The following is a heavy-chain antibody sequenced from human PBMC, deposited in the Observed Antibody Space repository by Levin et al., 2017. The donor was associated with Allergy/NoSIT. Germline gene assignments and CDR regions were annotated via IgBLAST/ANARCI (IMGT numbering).Heavy chain of an antibody. CDR3: ARILWGSGGPPDF. CDR1: GYSFTSHY. Sequence: KVSCKGSGYSFTSHYITWVRQMPEKGLEWMGTIDPSDSYTKYSPSFQGHVTFSANKSISTAYLQWSSLKASDTALYYCARILWGSGGPPDFWGQGTLVTVSS. D-gene: IGHD2-15*01. V-gene: IGHV5-10-1*01. J-gene: IGHJ4*02. CDR2: IDPSDSYT.